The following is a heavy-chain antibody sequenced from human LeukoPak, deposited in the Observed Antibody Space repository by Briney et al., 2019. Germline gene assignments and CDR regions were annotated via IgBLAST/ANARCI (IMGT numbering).Heavy chain of an antibody. CDR2: IKQDGSEK. CDR1: GFTFSSYW. J-gene: IGHJ4*02. Sequence: PGGSLRLSCAASGFTFSSYWMSWVRQAPGKGLVWVANIKQDGSEKYYVDSVKGRFTISRDNAKNSLYLQMNSLRAEDTAVYYCAILIAVAGQGENFDYWGQGTLVTVSS. V-gene: IGHV3-7*01. CDR3: AILIAVAGQGENFDY. D-gene: IGHD6-19*01.